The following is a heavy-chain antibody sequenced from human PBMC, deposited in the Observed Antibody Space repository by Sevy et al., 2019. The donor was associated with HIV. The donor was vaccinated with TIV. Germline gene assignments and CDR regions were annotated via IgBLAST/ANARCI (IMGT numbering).Heavy chain of an antibody. CDR2: INEDGSVI. CDR1: GFTFTDSW. V-gene: IGHV3-7*01. J-gene: IGHJ3*01. D-gene: IGHD3-10*01. Sequence: GGSLRLSCTASGFTFTDSWMHWVRQAPGKGLEWLANINEDGSVIYYVDSVKGRFTISRDNSKNSLYLQMNSLRVEDTAVYYCNRITLQGEDAFDLWGQGTMVTVSS. CDR3: NRITLQGEDAFDL.